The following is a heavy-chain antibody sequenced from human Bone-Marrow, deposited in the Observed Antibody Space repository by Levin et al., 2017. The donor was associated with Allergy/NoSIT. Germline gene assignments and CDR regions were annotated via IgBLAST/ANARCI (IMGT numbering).Heavy chain of an antibody. D-gene: IGHD3-22*01. J-gene: IGHJ4*02. CDR3: ASDQIPYYDISSWGYVY. V-gene: IGHV3-48*02. CDR2: ISYSGNTM. Sequence: GGSLRLSCAASGFTFSSFGMNWVRQAPGKGLECVAYISYSGNTMYYADSVKGRFTISRDNAKKSLYLQMNSLRDEDTAIYYCASDQIPYYDISSWGYVYWGQGTVLTVSS. CDR1: GFTFSSFG.